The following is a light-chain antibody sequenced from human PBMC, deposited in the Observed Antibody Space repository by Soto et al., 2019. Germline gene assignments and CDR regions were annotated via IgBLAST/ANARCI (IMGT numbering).Light chain of an antibody. V-gene: IGKV3-20*01. J-gene: IGKJ4*01. Sequence: EIVLTQFPATLSLSPGEGATISCWASQSVSSTFLGWYQQKPGQAPRLLIYGASNRASGIPDRFSGSGSGTDFTLTIRRLEPEDFAVYYCQQYGSSPLTFGGGTKVDIK. CDR2: GAS. CDR3: QQYGSSPLT. CDR1: QSVSSTF.